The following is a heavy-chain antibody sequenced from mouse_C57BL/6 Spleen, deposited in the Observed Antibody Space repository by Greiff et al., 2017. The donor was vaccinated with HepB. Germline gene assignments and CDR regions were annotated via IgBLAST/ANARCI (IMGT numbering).Heavy chain of an antibody. CDR3: ARRGAAQATDY. Sequence: QVQLQQPGAELVLPGASVKLSCKASGYTFTSYWMHWVKQRPGQGLEWIGEIDPYDSYTNYNQKFKGKSTLTVDKSSSTAYMQLSSLTSEDSAVYYCARRGAAQATDYWGQGTTLTVSS. V-gene: IGHV1-69*01. J-gene: IGHJ2*01. D-gene: IGHD3-2*02. CDR2: IDPYDSYT. CDR1: GYTFTSYW.